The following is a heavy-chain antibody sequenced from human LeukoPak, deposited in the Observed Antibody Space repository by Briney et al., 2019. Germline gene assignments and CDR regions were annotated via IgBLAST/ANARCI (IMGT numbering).Heavy chain of an antibody. CDR2: IDPNSGVT. D-gene: IGHD1-26*01. CDR1: GYTLTDNH. V-gene: IGHV1-2*02. Sequence: ASVKVSCKASGYTLTDNHLYWVRQAPGQGLGWMGWIDPNSGVTNFAQNFQGRLTMTTDTSISTAYMELSRLTSDDTTVYYCARELGIHAFDVWGQGTLVTVSS. J-gene: IGHJ3*01. CDR3: ARELGIHAFDV.